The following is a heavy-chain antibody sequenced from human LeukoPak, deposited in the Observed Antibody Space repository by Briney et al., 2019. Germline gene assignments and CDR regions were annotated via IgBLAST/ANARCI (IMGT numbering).Heavy chain of an antibody. CDR2: IYYSGST. Sequence: SETLSLTCTVSGGSISSYYWSWIRQPPGKGLEWIGYIYYSGSTNYNPSLKSRVTISVDTSKNQFSLKLSSVTAADTAVYYCATYDILTGHDYWGQGTLVTVSS. CDR3: ATYDILTGHDY. D-gene: IGHD3-9*01. J-gene: IGHJ4*02. CDR1: GGSISSYY. V-gene: IGHV4-59*01.